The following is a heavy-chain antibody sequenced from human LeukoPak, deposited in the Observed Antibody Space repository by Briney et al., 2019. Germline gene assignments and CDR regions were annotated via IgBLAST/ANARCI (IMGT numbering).Heavy chain of an antibody. J-gene: IGHJ6*03. CDR1: GGSIYSYF. Sequence: SETLFLTCSVSGGSIYSYFWSWIRQPAGKGLEWIGRIYTSGSTNYNPSLQSRVTMSVDTSKNQFSLKLSSVTAADSAVYYCARDVNYGSGYYYSMDVWGKGTTVTVSS. D-gene: IGHD3-10*01. CDR3: ARDVNYGSGYYYSMDV. V-gene: IGHV4-4*07. CDR2: IYTSGST.